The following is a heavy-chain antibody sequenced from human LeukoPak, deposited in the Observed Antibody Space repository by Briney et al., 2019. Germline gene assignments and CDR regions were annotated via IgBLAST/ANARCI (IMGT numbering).Heavy chain of an antibody. CDR2: VYYSGST. Sequence: SETLSLTCTVSGGSIRSYYCSWIRQPPGKGLEWVGYVYYSGSTSYNPSLKSRVTMSVDTSKNQFSLKLSSVTAADTAVYYCARDPAAAGSYWYFDLWGRGTLVTVSS. CDR1: GGSIRSYY. V-gene: IGHV4-59*12. J-gene: IGHJ2*01. CDR3: ARDPAAAGSYWYFDL. D-gene: IGHD6-13*01.